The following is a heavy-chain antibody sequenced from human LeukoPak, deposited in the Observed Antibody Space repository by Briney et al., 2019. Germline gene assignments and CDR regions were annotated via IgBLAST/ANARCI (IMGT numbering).Heavy chain of an antibody. D-gene: IGHD2-21*01. J-gene: IGHJ4*02. Sequence: GGSLRLSCAASGFTLSRYWMTWVRQAPGQGLEWVANINQDGSEKYYVDSVKGRFTISRDNAKNSLYLQMNSLRAEDTAVYYCARDKYSIDYWGQGTLVTVSS. CDR2: INQDGSEK. CDR1: GFTLSRYW. V-gene: IGHV3-7*04. CDR3: ARDKYSIDY.